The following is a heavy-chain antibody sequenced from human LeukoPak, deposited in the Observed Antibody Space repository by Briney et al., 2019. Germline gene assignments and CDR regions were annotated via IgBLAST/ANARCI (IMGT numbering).Heavy chain of an antibody. CDR1: GFTFSRFA. J-gene: IGHJ4*02. CDR3: ARATYPGFDY. CDR2: ISSSSSYI. D-gene: IGHD2-2*02. V-gene: IGHV3-21*01. Sequence: GGSLRLSCAVSGFTFSRFAMNWVRQAPGKGLEWVSSISSSSSYIYYADSVKGRFTISRDNAKNSLYLQMNSLRAEDTAVYYCARATYPGFDYWRQGTLVTVSS.